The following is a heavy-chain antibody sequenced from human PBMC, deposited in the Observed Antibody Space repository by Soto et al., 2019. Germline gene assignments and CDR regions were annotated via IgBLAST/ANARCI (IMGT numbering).Heavy chain of an antibody. V-gene: IGHV4-4*07. D-gene: IGHD2-15*01. Sequence: PSETLSLTCTVSGGSISSYYWSWFRQPAGRGLEWIGRIYPGGSTNYHPFVKSRLTMSVDTSKNRFSLRLTSVTAADTAVYYCARANVGPPGGGSLTMPFDVWGHGTQVTVSS. CDR1: GGSISSYY. CDR2: IYPGGST. J-gene: IGHJ4*01. CDR3: ARANVGPPGGGSLTMPFDV.